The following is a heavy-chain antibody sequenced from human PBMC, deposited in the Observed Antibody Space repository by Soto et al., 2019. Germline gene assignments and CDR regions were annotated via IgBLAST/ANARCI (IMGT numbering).Heavy chain of an antibody. CDR3: ARDGGYGTPFDH. CDR2: ITSDGTGT. J-gene: IGHJ4*02. Sequence: GGSLRLSCAASGFTFSNYWIHWVRQAPGKGLVVVSRITSDGTGTAYAGSVEGRFTISRDNARSMVYLQMNSLRAEDTAVYYCARDGGYGTPFDHWGQGTLVTVS. CDR1: GFTFSNYW. D-gene: IGHD5-12*01. V-gene: IGHV3-74*01.